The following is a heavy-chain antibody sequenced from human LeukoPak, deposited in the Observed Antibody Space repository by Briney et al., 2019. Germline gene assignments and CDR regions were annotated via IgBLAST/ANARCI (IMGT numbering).Heavy chain of an antibody. CDR2: INPNNGGA. D-gene: IGHD6-13*01. CDR3: ARDLPYSSSWESIDY. J-gene: IGHJ4*02. V-gene: IGHV1-2*02. Sequence: ASVKVSCKASGYTFTGYYIHWVRQAPGQGLEWMGWINPNNGGANSAQKFQDRVTMTRDTSISTAYMELRSLRSDDTAVYYCARDLPYSSSWESIDYWGQGTLVTVSS. CDR1: GYTFTGYY.